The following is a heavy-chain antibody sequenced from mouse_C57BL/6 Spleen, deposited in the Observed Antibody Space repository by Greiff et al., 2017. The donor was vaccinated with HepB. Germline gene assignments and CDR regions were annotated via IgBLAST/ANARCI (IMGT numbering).Heavy chain of an antibody. D-gene: IGHD1-1*01. Sequence: EVQLQESGPGLVKPSQSLSLTCSVTGYSITSGYYWNWIRQFPGNKLEWMGYISYDGSNNYNPSLKNRISITRDTSKNQFFLKLNSVTTEDTATYYCASYGSSSGYWYFDVWGTGTTVTVSS. J-gene: IGHJ1*03. CDR3: ASYGSSSGYWYFDV. V-gene: IGHV3-6*01. CDR2: ISYDGSN. CDR1: GYSITSGYY.